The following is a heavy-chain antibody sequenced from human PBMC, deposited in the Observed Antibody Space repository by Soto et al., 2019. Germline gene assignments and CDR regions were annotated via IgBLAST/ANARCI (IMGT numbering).Heavy chain of an antibody. CDR2: IDNSGST. J-gene: IGHJ4*02. CDR3: ARGGQDFWSGPFDY. V-gene: IGHV4-4*07. Sequence: SETLSLTCTVSGGSISNYFCNWIWQPAGKGLEWIGRIDNSGSTNYNPSLKSRITMSADTSRNQFSLKLNSVTAADTAVYYCARGGQDFWSGPFDYWGQGALVTAPQ. CDR1: GGSISNYF. D-gene: IGHD3-3*01.